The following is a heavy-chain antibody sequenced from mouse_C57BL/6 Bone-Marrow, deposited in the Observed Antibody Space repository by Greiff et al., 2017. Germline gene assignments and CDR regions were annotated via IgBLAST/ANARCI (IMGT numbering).Heavy chain of an antibody. D-gene: IGHD1-1*01. CDR2: ISDGGSYT. J-gene: IGHJ4*01. CDR1: GFTFSSYA. Sequence: EVHLVESGGGLVKPGGSLKLSCAASGFTFSSYAMSWVRQTPEKRLEWVATISDGGSYTYYPDNVKGRFTISRDNAKNNLYLQMSHLKSEDTAMYYCARDYYGSSYAPYAMDYWGQGTSVTVSS. CDR3: ARDYYGSSYAPYAMDY. V-gene: IGHV5-4*01.